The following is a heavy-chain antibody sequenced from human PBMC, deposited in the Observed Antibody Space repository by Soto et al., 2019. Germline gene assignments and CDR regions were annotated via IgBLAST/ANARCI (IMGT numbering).Heavy chain of an antibody. CDR3: ARGHDIVVVPAAIRWYYYGMDV. CDR2: IIPIFGTA. Sequence: SVQVSCKASGGTFSSYAISWVRQGPGQGLEWMGVIIPIFGTANYAQKFQGRVTITADESTSTAYMELSSLRSEDTAVYYWARGHDIVVVPAAIRWYYYGMDVWGQGTTVTVSS. CDR1: GGTFSSYA. V-gene: IGHV1-69*13. J-gene: IGHJ6*02. D-gene: IGHD2-2*02.